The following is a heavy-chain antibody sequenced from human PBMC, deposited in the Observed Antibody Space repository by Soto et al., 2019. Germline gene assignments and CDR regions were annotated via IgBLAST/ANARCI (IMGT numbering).Heavy chain of an antibody. CDR3: ARAGHYYDSSGYAN. CDR2: ISAYNGNT. CDR1: GYSFATSG. Sequence: ASVKVSCKASGYSFATSGISWVRQAPGQGLEWMGWISAYNGNTNYEQKLQDRVTMTTDTSTSTAYLELRSLRSDDTAVYYCARAGHYYDSSGYANWGQGTLVTVSS. V-gene: IGHV1-18*01. J-gene: IGHJ4*02. D-gene: IGHD3-22*01.